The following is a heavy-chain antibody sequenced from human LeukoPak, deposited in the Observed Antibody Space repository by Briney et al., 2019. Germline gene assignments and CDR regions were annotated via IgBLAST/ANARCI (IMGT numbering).Heavy chain of an antibody. CDR2: ISSNGGST. D-gene: IGHD3-3*01. Sequence: PGGSLRLSCAASGFTFSSYAMHWVRQAPGKGLEYVSAISSNGGSTYYANSVKGRFTISRDNSKNTLYLQMGSLRAEDMAVYYCARDRRNDFWSGYPYLDYWGQGTLVTVSS. CDR1: GFTFSSYA. V-gene: IGHV3-64*01. CDR3: ARDRRNDFWSGYPYLDY. J-gene: IGHJ4*02.